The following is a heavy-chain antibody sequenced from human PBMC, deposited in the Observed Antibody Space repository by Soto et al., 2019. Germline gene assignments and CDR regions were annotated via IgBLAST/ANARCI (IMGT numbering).Heavy chain of an antibody. Sequence: RASVKVSCKASEGSFSSYAISWVRQAPGQGLEWMGGIIPIFGTANYAQKFQGRVTITADESTSTAYMELSSLRSEDTAVYYCARDQDYARAFDIWGQGTMVTVS. CDR2: IIPIFGTA. V-gene: IGHV1-69*13. D-gene: IGHD4-17*01. J-gene: IGHJ3*02. CDR3: ARDQDYARAFDI. CDR1: EGSFSSYA.